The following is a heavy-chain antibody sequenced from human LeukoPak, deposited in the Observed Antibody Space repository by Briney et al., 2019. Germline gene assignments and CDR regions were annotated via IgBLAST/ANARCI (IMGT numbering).Heavy chain of an antibody. CDR2: INPNSGGT. Sequence: EASVKVSCKASGYTFTGYYMHWVRQAPGQGLEWMGWINPNSGGTNYAQKFQGRVTMTRDTSISTAYMELSRLRSDDTAVYYCARDKGTSGTLGHWGQGTLVTVSS. J-gene: IGHJ4*02. CDR1: GYTFTGYY. CDR3: ARDKGTSGTLGH. D-gene: IGHD1-1*01. V-gene: IGHV1-2*02.